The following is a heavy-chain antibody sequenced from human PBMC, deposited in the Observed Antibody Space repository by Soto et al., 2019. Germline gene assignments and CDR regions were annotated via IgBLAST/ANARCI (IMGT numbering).Heavy chain of an antibody. J-gene: IGHJ6*02. CDR3: ARDFKAYYDFWSGPIPYYYYGMDV. CDR2: ISYDGSNK. V-gene: IGHV3-30-3*01. CDR1: GFTFSSYA. Sequence: PGGSLRLSCAASGFTFSSYAMHWVRQAPGKGLEWVAVISYDGSNKYYADSVKGRFTISRDNSKNTLYLQMNSLRAEDTAVYYCARDFKAYYDFWSGPIPYYYYGMDVWGQGTTVTVSS. D-gene: IGHD3-3*01.